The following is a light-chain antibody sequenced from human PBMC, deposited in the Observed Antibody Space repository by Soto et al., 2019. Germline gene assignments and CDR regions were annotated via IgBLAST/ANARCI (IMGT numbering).Light chain of an antibody. J-gene: IGKJ1*01. V-gene: IGKV1-39*01. CDR2: SAS. Sequence: DIPMTQSPSSLSASVGDRVTITCRASQSIISYLCWYQQKPGKAPKLLIYSASSLQSGVPSRFSGSASGTDFTLTISSLQREDFATYYCQQTYSTPWTFGQGTKVGI. CDR3: QQTYSTPWT. CDR1: QSIISY.